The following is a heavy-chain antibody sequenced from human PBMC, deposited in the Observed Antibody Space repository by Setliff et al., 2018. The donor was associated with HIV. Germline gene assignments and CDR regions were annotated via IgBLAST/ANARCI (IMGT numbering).Heavy chain of an antibody. V-gene: IGHV4-38-2*02. Sequence: SETLSLTCTVSGYSISSGYYWGWIRQPPGKGLEWIGSIYHSGSTYYNPSLKSRVTISVDTSKNQFSLKLSSVTAADTAVYYCARVVGADDAFAFWGQGTMGTVSS. CDR3: ARVVGADDAFAF. CDR1: GYSISSGYY. CDR2: IYHSGST. D-gene: IGHD1-26*01. J-gene: IGHJ3*01.